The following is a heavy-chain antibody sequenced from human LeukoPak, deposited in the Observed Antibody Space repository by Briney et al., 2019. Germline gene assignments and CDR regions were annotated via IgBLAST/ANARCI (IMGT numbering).Heavy chain of an antibody. CDR1: GFNFRSYA. CDR2: VTGGAVAT. CDR3: ARDSPLKGYNSGWATNSFDF. J-gene: IGHJ4*02. Sequence: PGGSLIVSCAASGFNFRSYAMSWVRPAPGKGLEWVSTVTGGAVATYYADSVRGRHTISRDNSKNTLYLQMNSLRAEDTAVYYCARDSPLKGYNSGWATNSFDFWGQGTLVTVSS. D-gene: IGHD6-19*01. V-gene: IGHV3-23*01.